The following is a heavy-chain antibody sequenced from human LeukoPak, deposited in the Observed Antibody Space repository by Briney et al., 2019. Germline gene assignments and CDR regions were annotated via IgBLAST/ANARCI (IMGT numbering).Heavy chain of an antibody. Sequence: ASVKVSCKASGYTFTSYGISWVRQAPGQGLEWMGWISAYNGNTKYAQNLQGRVTMTTDTSTSTAYMELRSLRSDDTAVYYCARVAWGTAMVTGEPDYWGQGTLLTVSS. CDR2: ISAYNGNT. J-gene: IGHJ4*02. CDR1: GYTFTSYG. D-gene: IGHD5-18*01. CDR3: ARVAWGTAMVTGEPDY. V-gene: IGHV1-18*01.